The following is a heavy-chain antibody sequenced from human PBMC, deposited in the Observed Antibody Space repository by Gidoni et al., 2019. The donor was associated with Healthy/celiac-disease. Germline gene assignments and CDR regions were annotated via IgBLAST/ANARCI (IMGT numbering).Heavy chain of an antibody. Sequence: EVQLVQSGAEVKQPGESLTISCKGSGYSFTSYWIGWVRQMPGKVLEWMGIIYPGDADTSYSPSCQGQVTISADKSISTAYLQWSSLKASDNAMYYCARQGITMIEGAFDIWGQGTMVTVSS. CDR2: IYPGDADT. J-gene: IGHJ3*02. CDR3: ARQGITMIEGAFDI. V-gene: IGHV5-51*01. D-gene: IGHD3-22*01. CDR1: GYSFTSYW.